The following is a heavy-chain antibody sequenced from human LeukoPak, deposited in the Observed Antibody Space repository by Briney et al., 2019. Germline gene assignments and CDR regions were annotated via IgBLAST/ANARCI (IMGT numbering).Heavy chain of an antibody. CDR2: IYYSGST. CDR3: ARSDGYGLVGV. Sequence: SETLSLTCTVSGGSISSYYWSWIRQPPGKGLEWIGYIYYSGSTNYNPSLKSRVTISVDTSKNQFSLKLSSVTAADTAVYYCARSDGYGLVGVWGQGTMVTVSS. J-gene: IGHJ3*01. CDR1: GGSISSYY. V-gene: IGHV4-59*01. D-gene: IGHD3-10*01.